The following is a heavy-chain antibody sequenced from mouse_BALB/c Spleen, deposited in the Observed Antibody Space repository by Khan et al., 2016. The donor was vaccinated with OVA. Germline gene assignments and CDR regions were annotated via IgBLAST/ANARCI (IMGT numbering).Heavy chain of an antibody. Sequence: VQLKQSGPELVKPGASVKISCKASGYSFTGYFMNWVMQSHGKSLEWIGRINPHIGETLYNQKFKGKATLTVDESSSTAHMELRRLAAEDSAVYECARKNGSDFDYWGQGTTLTVSS. CDR1: GYSFTGYF. CDR2: INPHIGET. CDR3: ARKNGSDFDY. V-gene: IGHV1-20*02. D-gene: IGHD1-1*01. J-gene: IGHJ2*01.